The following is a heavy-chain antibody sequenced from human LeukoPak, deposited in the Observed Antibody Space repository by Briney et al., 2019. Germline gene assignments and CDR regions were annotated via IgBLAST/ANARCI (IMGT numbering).Heavy chain of an antibody. Sequence: GGSLRLSCAASGFIYSHYGMHWVRQAPGKGLEWVAVIWSHGTNSFYGGSVKGRFTISRDNSQNTLFLQMDSLRVEDTAVYYCVRDAQRGFDYSNSLRYWGHGTLVTVSS. J-gene: IGHJ4*01. V-gene: IGHV3-33*08. CDR2: IWSHGTNS. CDR3: VRDAQRGFDYSNSLRY. CDR1: GFIYSHYG. D-gene: IGHD4-11*01.